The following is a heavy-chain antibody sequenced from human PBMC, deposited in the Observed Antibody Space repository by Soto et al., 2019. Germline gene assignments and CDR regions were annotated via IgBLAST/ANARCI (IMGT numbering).Heavy chain of an antibody. J-gene: IGHJ4*02. D-gene: IGHD6-19*01. CDR1: GGTCSSYT. CDR2: IIPILGIA. Sequence: QVQLVQSGAEVKKPGSSVTVSCKASGGTCSSYTISWVRQAPGQGLEWMGRIIPILGIANYAQKFQGRVTITADKSTSTAYMELSSLRSEDTGVYYCARVIAVAGKGGDYLGQGALVTVSS. V-gene: IGHV1-69*02. CDR3: ARVIAVAGKGGDY.